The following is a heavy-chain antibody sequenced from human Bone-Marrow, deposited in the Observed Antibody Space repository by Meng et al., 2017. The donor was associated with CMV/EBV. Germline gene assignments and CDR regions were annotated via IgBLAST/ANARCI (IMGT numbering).Heavy chain of an antibody. Sequence: AGSLSSGGYYWSWIRQHPGQGLEWIGYIYYSGSTYYNPSLKSRVTISVDTSKNQFSLKLSSVTAADTAVYYCASSAITIFGVVQNDYWGQGTLVTVSS. CDR3: ASSAITIFGVVQNDY. CDR2: IYYSGST. J-gene: IGHJ4*02. V-gene: IGHV4-31*02. D-gene: IGHD3-3*01. CDR1: AGSLSSGGYY.